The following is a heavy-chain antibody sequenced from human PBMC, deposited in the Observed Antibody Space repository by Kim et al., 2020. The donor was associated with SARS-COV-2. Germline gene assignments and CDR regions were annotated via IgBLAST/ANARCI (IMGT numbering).Heavy chain of an antibody. D-gene: IGHD3-22*01. V-gene: IGHV3-7*01. CDR3: ARDDSSGYYYFDY. Sequence: YYVDAVKGRFTISRDNATNSLYLQMNSLRAEDTAVYYCARDDSSGYYYFDYWGQGTLVTVSS. J-gene: IGHJ4*02.